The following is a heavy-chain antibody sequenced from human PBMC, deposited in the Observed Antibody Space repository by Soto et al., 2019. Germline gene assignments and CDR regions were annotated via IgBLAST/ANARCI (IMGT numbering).Heavy chain of an antibody. J-gene: IGHJ6*02. CDR3: ARARGCGGDRYDDDYYAMDV. Sequence: ASVKVSCKASGYTFTSYYMHWVRQAPGQGLEWMGIINPSGGSTSYAQKFQGRVTMTRDTSTSTVYMELSSLRSEDTAVYYCARARGCGGDRYDDDYYAMDVSGQGTTVTVSS. CDR2: INPSGGST. V-gene: IGHV1-46*01. CDR1: GYTFTSYY. D-gene: IGHD2-21*02.